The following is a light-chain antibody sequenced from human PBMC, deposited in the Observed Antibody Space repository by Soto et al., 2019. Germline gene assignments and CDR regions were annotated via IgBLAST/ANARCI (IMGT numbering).Light chain of an antibody. V-gene: IGLV2-14*01. CDR2: EVS. CDR1: TNDINYDS. CDR3: SSQTNAGSWV. J-gene: IGLJ3*02. Sequence: QSALTQPASVSGPPGQSITISCTGTTNDINYDSVSWYQQHPGNAPKVVIYEVSDRPSGVSHRFSGSKSGSTATLSISGLQSEDEGVYFCSSQTNAGSWVFGGGTKLTVL.